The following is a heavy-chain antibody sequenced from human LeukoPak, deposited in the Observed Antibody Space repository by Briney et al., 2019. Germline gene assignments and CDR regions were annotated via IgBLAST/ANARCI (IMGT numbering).Heavy chain of an antibody. Sequence: GGSLRLSCAASGFPFNNAWMSCVRQAPGKGLEWVGRIKGKTDGGTTDYAAPVKGRFTISRGDSRNTLYLQMNSLKTEDTAVYYCSTLYYYGSGSRYTNYFDYWGQGALVTVSS. V-gene: IGHV3-15*01. J-gene: IGHJ4*02. CDR1: GFPFNNAW. CDR3: STLYYYGSGSRYTNYFDY. CDR2: IKGKTDGGTT. D-gene: IGHD3-10*01.